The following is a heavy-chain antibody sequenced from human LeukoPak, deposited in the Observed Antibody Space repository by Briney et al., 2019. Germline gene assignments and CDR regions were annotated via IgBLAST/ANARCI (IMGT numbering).Heavy chain of an antibody. CDR3: ATEGYDFWSGLRAFDI. CDR2: FDPEDGET. CDR1: GYTLTELS. J-gene: IGHJ3*02. Sequence: ASVKVSCKVSGYTLTELSMHWVRQAPGKGLEWMGGFDPEDGETIYAQKFQGRVTMTEDTSTDTAYMELSSLRSEDTAVYYCATEGYDFWSGLRAFDIWGQGTMVTVSS. V-gene: IGHV1-24*01. D-gene: IGHD3-3*01.